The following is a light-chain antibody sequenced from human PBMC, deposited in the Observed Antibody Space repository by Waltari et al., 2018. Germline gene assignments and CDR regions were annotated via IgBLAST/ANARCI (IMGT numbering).Light chain of an antibody. V-gene: IGLV3-25*03. CDR1: ALSKQY. CDR3: QSADSSGSVV. Sequence: SFELTQPPSLSVSPGQTARITCSGDALSKQYAHWHQQRPGLAPVLVREKDSERTAGIPERFSGSSSGTTVTLTISGVQAEDEADYYCQSADSSGSVVFGGGTKLTVL. CDR2: KDS. J-gene: IGLJ2*01.